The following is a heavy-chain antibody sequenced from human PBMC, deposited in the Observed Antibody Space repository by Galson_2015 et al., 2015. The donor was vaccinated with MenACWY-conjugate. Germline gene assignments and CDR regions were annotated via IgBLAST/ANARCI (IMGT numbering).Heavy chain of an antibody. Sequence: SVKVSCKASGYTFTNYYIHWVRQAPGQGLEWMGIINPSDGSTNYAQKFQGRVTMTRETSTTTVYLELSSLRSEDTAVYYCARDLRRVSMVRGSIVPDAFDMWGQETMVTVSS. CDR3: ARDLRRVSMVRGSIVPDAFDM. CDR2: INPSDGST. CDR1: GYTFTNYY. V-gene: IGHV1-46*01. D-gene: IGHD3-10*01. J-gene: IGHJ3*02.